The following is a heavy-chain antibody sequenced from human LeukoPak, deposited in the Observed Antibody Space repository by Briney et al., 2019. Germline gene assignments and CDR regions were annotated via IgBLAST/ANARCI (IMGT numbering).Heavy chain of an antibody. CDR3: ARDYLPIVVVTANPYYFDY. D-gene: IGHD2-21*02. V-gene: IGHV3-7*01. Sequence: GGSLRLSCAASGFTFSSYWMSWVRQAPGKGLEWVANIKQDGSEKYYVDSVKGRFTISRDNAKNSLYLQMNSLRAEDTAVYYCARDYLPIVVVTANPYYFDYWGQGTLVTASS. J-gene: IGHJ4*02. CDR2: IKQDGSEK. CDR1: GFTFSSYW.